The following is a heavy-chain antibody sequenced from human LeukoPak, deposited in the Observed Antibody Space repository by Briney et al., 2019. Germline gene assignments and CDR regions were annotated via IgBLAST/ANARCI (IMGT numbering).Heavy chain of an antibody. CDR1: GFTFSSYG. D-gene: IGHD1-14*01. CDR3: AKNRVPSQYYFDY. V-gene: IGHV3-30*02. CDR2: IRHDGSNK. Sequence: GGSLRLSCAASGFTFSSYGMHWVRQAPGKGLEWVTFIRHDGSNKYYADSVKGRFTISRDTSKNALHLQMNSLRTEDTAVYYCAKNRVPSQYYFDYWGQGTLVTVSS. J-gene: IGHJ4*02.